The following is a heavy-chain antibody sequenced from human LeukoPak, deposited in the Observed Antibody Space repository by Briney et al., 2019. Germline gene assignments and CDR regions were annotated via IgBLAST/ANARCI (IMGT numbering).Heavy chain of an antibody. Sequence: GRSLRLSCAASGFTFSSYGMHWVRQAPGKGLEWVAVISYDGSNKYYADSVKGRFTISRDNSKNTLYLQMNSLRAEDTAVYYCAKVAAVVAASYYYYMDVWGKGTTVTISS. CDR2: ISYDGSNK. J-gene: IGHJ6*03. CDR1: GFTFSSYG. V-gene: IGHV3-30*18. CDR3: AKVAAVVAASYYYYMDV. D-gene: IGHD2-15*01.